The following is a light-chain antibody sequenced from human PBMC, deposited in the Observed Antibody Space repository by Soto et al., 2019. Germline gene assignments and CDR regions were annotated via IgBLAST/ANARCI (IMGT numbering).Light chain of an antibody. CDR1: QSVSSSY. CDR2: GAS. Sequence: VTVSLYKEERATLSCRASQSVSSSYLAWYQQKPGQAPRLLIYGASSRATGVPDRFSGSGSGTDFTLTISRLEPEDFAVYYWQQYGSSPRFGQGTKVDI. CDR3: QQYGSSPR. V-gene: IGKV3-20*01. J-gene: IGKJ1*01.